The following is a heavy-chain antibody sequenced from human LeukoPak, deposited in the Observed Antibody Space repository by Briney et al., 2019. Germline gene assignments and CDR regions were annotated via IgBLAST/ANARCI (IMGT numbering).Heavy chain of an antibody. V-gene: IGHV1-69*01. CDR3: ASCTKGVCRENRWYYYDYLDV. J-gene: IGHJ6*03. D-gene: IGHD2-8*01. CDR1: GGSINSYA. CDR2: IIPLFASA. Sequence: ASVKVSCQESGGSINSYAISWVRQAPGAGLGWMVGIIPLFASANYAQQSQRRVTITADEYTSTHYLQPSSLRSEDTAVYYSASCTKGVCRENRWYYYDYLDVWGKGTPVTVSS.